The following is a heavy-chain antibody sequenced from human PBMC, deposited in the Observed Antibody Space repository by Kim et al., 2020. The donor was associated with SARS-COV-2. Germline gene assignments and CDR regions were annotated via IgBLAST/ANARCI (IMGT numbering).Heavy chain of an antibody. CDR1: GFTFSSYG. Sequence: GGSLRLSCAASGFTFSSYGMHWVRQAPGKGLEWVAVISYDGSNKYYADSVKGRFTISRDNSKNTLYLQMNSLRAEDTAVYYCAKEVAAALDYWGQGTLVTVSS. CDR3: AKEVAAALDY. V-gene: IGHV3-30*18. J-gene: IGHJ4*02. D-gene: IGHD6-13*01. CDR2: ISYDGSNK.